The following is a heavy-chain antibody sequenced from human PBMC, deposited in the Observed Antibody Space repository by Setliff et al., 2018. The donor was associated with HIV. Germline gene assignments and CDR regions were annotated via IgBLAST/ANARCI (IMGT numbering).Heavy chain of an antibody. CDR3: ARDLGSITLFGVVIQGAFDI. CDR2: ISYTGRT. D-gene: IGHD3-3*01. J-gene: IGHJ3*02. Sequence: SETLSLTCTVSGVSTSSSNYYWGWIRQPPGKGLDGIGYISYTGRTYYNPSLESRVTISVDTSKNHFSLRLSSVTAADTAVYYCARDLGSITLFGVVIQGAFDIWGQGTMVTVSS. CDR1: GVSTSSSNYY. V-gene: IGHV4-39*02.